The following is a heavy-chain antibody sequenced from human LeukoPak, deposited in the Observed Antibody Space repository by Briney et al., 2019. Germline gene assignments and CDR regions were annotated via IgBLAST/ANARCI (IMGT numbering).Heavy chain of an antibody. V-gene: IGHV3-30*04. CDR1: GFTFSSYA. CDR3: ARVSNNYYYYMDV. CDR2: ISDDGSNT. J-gene: IGHJ6*03. D-gene: IGHD2/OR15-2a*01. Sequence: GGSLRLSCAASGFTFSSYAMHWVRQAPGKGLDWVAVISDDGSNTYYADSVKGRFTISRDKSKNTLYLQMNSLRAEDTAVYYCARVSNNYYYYMDVWGKGTTVTVSS.